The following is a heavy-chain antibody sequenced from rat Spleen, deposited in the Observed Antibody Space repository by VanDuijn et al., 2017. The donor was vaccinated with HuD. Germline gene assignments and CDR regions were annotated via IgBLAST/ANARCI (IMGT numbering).Heavy chain of an antibody. D-gene: IGHD1-12*02. CDR2: MKYDGDT. CDR1: GFSLTGNN. Sequence: QVQLKESGPGLVQPSQTLSLTCTVSGFSLTGNNIHWIRQPPGKGLEWMGRMKYDGDTYYISALKSRLSISRDTSKSQVLLKMNSLQTEDTAMYFCARSAKYYYDGSYYYVHYDYWGQGVMVTVSS. CDR3: ARSAKYYYDGSYYYVHYDY. V-gene: IGHV2S30*01. J-gene: IGHJ2*01.